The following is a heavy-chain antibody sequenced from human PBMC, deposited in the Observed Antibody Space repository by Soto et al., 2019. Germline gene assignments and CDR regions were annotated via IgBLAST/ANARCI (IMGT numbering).Heavy chain of an antibody. V-gene: IGHV1-2*02. Sequence: ASVKVSCKASGYTFTGYYMHWVRQAPGQGLEWMGWINPNSGGTNYAQKFQGRVTMTRDTSISTAYMELSRLRSDDTAVYYCAREGYYDSSGYPPGSRPNNWFDHWGQGTLVTVSS. D-gene: IGHD3-22*01. J-gene: IGHJ5*02. CDR3: AREGYYDSSGYPPGSRPNNWFDH. CDR2: INPNSGGT. CDR1: GYTFTGYY.